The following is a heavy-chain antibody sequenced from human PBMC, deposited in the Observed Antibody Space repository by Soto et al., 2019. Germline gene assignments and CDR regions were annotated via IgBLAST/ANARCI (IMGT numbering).Heavy chain of an antibody. D-gene: IGHD2-8*02. CDR2: TYYRSKWYN. CDR1: GDSVSSNSAA. J-gene: IGHJ6*02. Sequence: SQTLSLTCAISGDSVSSNSAAWNWIRQSPSRGLEWLGRTYYRSKWYNDYAVSVKSRITINPDTPKNQFSLQLNSVTPEDTAVYYCARRLGPKPGYYYYGMDVWGQGTTVTVSS. V-gene: IGHV6-1*01. CDR3: ARRLGPKPGYYYYGMDV.